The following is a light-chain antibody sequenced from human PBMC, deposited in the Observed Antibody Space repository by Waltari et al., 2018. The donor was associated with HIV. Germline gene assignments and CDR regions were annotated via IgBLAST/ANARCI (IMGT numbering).Light chain of an antibody. V-gene: IGKV1-39*01. J-gene: IGKJ3*01. CDR2: GAT. CDR1: QDINTY. CDR3: LQSFKTPLT. Sequence: DIQMTQSPSSLSASVGDRVTFTCRSSQDINTYLNWFQQKPGQAPKILIHGATRLQSGVPSRFRGSGSGTDFSLTIRSLQPEDFATYFCLQSFKTPLTFGPGTKIEIK.